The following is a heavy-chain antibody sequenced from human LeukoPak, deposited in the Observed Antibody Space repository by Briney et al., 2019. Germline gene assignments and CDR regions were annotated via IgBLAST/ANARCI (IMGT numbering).Heavy chain of an antibody. CDR2: ISGNSGST. J-gene: IGHJ4*02. Sequence: GGSLRLSCAASGFTFSSYAMAWVRQAPGKGLEWVSGISGNSGSTYYADSVKGRFTISRDNSKSTLYLLMNSLRSEDTAVYYCAKFRKLEQDDYFDYWGQGTLVTVSS. CDR3: AKFRKLEQDDYFDY. D-gene: IGHD1/OR15-1a*01. V-gene: IGHV3-23*01. CDR1: GFTFSSYA.